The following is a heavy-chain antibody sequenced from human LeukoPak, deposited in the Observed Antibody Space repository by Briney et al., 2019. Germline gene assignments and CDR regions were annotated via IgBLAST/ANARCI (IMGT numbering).Heavy chain of an antibody. Sequence: GGSLRLSCAASGFTFSSYGMHWVHQAPGKGLDWLAYIRNDGSNKYYADSVKGRFTISRDNSKNTLYLQMNSLRAEDTAVYYCARVGSSGSDRRRAFDIWGQGTMVTVSS. D-gene: IGHD5-12*01. CDR3: ARVGSSGSDRRRAFDI. CDR1: GFTFSSYG. V-gene: IGHV3-30*02. CDR2: IRNDGSNK. J-gene: IGHJ3*02.